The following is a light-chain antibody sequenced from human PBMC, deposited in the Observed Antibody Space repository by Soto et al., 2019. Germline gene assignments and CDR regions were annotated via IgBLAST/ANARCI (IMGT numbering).Light chain of an antibody. CDR2: DAS. CDR1: HSVSSN. Sequence: EIFMTHSPSTLSVAPVAIATLSCTPSHSVSSNLAWYQQKPGQAPRLLIYDASNRATGIPARFSGSGPGTEVTLTIRSLQSEDPAVYYCQQYYKSPPRTFGQGTKVDNK. CDR3: QQYYKSPPRT. J-gene: IGKJ1*01. V-gene: IGKV3D-15*01.